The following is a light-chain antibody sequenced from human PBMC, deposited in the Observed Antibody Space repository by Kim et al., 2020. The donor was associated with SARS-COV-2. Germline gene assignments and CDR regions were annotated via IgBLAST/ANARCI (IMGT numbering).Light chain of an antibody. Sequence: VSPRHTATSTCSGSKLRNKYSYWYQKKTAQSPVLVTYQHSKRPSGVCLRFSGSSSGNTATLTIIQSQAMDEADYDCQAGDRSTAVFGGGTQLTVL. CDR1: KLRNKY. V-gene: IGLV3-1*01. CDR2: QHS. J-gene: IGLJ3*02. CDR3: QAGDRSTAV.